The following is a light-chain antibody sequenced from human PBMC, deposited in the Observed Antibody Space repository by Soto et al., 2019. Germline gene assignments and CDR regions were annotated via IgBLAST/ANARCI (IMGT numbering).Light chain of an antibody. Sequence: EIVLTQSPATLSLSPGERATLSCRASQSVSRYLAWYQQKPGLAPRLLIYDASSRATGIPDRFSGSGSGTDFTLTISRLEPEDFAVYYCQQYGSSPLTFGGGTKVDIK. CDR2: DAS. CDR3: QQYGSSPLT. J-gene: IGKJ4*01. V-gene: IGKV3D-20*01. CDR1: QSVSRY.